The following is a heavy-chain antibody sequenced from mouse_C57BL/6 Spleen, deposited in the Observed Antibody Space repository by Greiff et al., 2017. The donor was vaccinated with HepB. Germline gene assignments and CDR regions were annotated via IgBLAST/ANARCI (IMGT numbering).Heavy chain of an antibody. V-gene: IGHV1-69*01. CDR2: IDPSDSYT. D-gene: IGHD2-14*01. Sequence: QVQLQQPGAELVMPGASVKLSCKASGYTFTSYWMHWVKQRTGQGLEWIGEIDPSDSYTNYNQKFKGKSTLTVDKSSSTAYMQLSSLTSEDSAVYYCARGNYRDAMDYWGQGTSVTVSS. J-gene: IGHJ4*01. CDR3: ARGNYRDAMDY. CDR1: GYTFTSYW.